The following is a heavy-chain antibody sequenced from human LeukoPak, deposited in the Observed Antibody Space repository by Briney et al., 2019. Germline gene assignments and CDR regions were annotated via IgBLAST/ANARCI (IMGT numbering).Heavy chain of an antibody. CDR1: GFTFSSYG. Sequence: GGSLRLSCAASGFTFSSYGMHWVRQAPGKGLEWVAVISYDGSNKYYADSVKGRSTISRDNSKNTLYLQMNSLRAEDTAVYYCAKDIVVVPAAPRNDYYYYGMDVWGQGTTVTVSS. V-gene: IGHV3-30*18. CDR3: AKDIVVVPAAPRNDYYYYGMDV. CDR2: ISYDGSNK. J-gene: IGHJ6*02. D-gene: IGHD2-2*01.